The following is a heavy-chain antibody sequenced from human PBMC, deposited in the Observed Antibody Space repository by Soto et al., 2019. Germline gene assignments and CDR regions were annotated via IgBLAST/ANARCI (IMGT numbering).Heavy chain of an antibody. V-gene: IGHV3-23*01. Sequence: GGSLRLSCAASGFTFSTYAISWVRQAPEKGLEWVSAISGSGGSTNYADSVKGRFTISRDNSRNTLYLQISSLRGEDTAVYYCATDLYGMDVWGQGTTVTVSS. D-gene: IGHD3-10*01. CDR1: GFTFSTYA. CDR2: ISGSGGST. J-gene: IGHJ6*02. CDR3: ATDLYGMDV.